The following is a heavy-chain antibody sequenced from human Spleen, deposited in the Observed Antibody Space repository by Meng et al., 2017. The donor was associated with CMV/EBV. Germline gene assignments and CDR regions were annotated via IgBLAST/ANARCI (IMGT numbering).Heavy chain of an antibody. V-gene: IGHV1-18*01. D-gene: IGHD1-26*01. CDR1: GYTFISYG. CDR2: ISAYSGNT. CDR3: ARDGSSFPNWFDP. J-gene: IGHJ5*02. Sequence: ASVKDSCKASGYTFISYGITWVRQAPGQGLEWMGWISAYSGNTNYAHKLQDRVTMTTDTSTSTAYMELRTLRSDDTAVYFCARDGSSFPNWFDPWGQGTLVTVSS.